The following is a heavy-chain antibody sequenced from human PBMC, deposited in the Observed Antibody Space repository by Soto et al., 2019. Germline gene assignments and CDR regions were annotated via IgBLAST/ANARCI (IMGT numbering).Heavy chain of an antibody. J-gene: IGHJ4*02. CDR1: GDSVSSNTVA. V-gene: IGHV6-1*01. CDR3: TRFEEAPNDY. CDR2: TYYRSKWYD. Sequence: PSQTLSLTCAISGDSVSSNTVAWNWIRQSPSRGLEWLGRTYYRSKWYDDYAESVKSRITINPDTPKNQFSLHLNPVTLEDTAVYYCTRFEEAPNDYWGQGALVTVSS. D-gene: IGHD3-3*01.